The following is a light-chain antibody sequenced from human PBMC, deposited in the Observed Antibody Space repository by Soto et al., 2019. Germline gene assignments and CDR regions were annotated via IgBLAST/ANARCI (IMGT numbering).Light chain of an antibody. CDR2: GAS. CDR3: QQYEKWPPSIT. J-gene: IGKJ5*01. V-gene: IGKV3-15*01. Sequence: EIVMTQSPATLSVSPGERATLSCRASQSVSSNLAWYQQKPGQAPRLLIYGASTRATGIPARSSGSGSGTEFTLTISSLQSEDFAVYYCQQYEKWPPSITFGQGTRLEIK. CDR1: QSVSSN.